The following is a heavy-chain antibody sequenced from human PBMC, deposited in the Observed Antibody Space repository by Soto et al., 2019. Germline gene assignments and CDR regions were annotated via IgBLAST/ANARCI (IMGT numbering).Heavy chain of an antibody. CDR3: AKSPGMYYYDSSGYYHYDY. CDR2: ISGSGGST. J-gene: IGHJ4*02. V-gene: IGHV3-23*01. CDR1: GFTFSSYA. Sequence: SLRLSCAASGFTFSSYAMSWVRQAPGKWLEWVSAISGSGGSTYYADSVKGRFTISRDNSKNTLYLQMNSLRAEDTAVYYCAKSPGMYYYDSSGYYHYDYWGQGTLVTVSS. D-gene: IGHD3-22*01.